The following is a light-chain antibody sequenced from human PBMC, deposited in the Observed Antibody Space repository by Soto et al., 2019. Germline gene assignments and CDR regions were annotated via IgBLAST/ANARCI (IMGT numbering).Light chain of an antibody. CDR2: DAS. CDR3: KQRSNWPMLT. CDR1: QDINTY. Sequence: EVVLTQSPATLSLSTGEKATLSCRASQDINTYLGWYQQKPGQPPRLLIYDASNRASGIPARFSGSGSGTDFTLTIDTLEPEDFAVYYCKQRSNWPMLTFGGGTKVEI. J-gene: IGKJ4*01. V-gene: IGKV3-11*01.